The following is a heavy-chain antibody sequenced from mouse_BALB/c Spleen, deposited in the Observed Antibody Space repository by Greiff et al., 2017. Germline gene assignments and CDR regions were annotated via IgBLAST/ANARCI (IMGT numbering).Heavy chain of an antibody. Sequence: VQLKESGAELMKPGPSVKISCKSTGYSFSSYWIELVKQRPGQGLEWIGEILPGSGSTNYNEKFKGKATFTAATSSNTAYMQLSSLTSEDSAVYYCARDRYDAAMDYWGQGTSVTVAS. D-gene: IGHD2-14*01. J-gene: IGHJ4*01. CDR3: ARDRYDAAMDY. CDR2: ILPGSGST. V-gene: IGHV1-9*01. CDR1: GYSFSSYW.